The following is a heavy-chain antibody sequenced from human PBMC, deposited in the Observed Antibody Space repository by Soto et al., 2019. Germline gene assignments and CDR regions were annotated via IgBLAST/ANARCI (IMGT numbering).Heavy chain of an antibody. V-gene: IGHV1-3*01. Sequence: GASVKVSCKASGYTFTSYAMHWVRQAPGQRLEWMGWINAGNGNTKYSQKFQGRVTITRDTSASTAYMELSSLRSEDTAVYYCVMGYCSSTSCYGNFDYWGQGTLVTVSS. CDR1: GYTFTSYA. J-gene: IGHJ4*02. D-gene: IGHD2-2*01. CDR3: VMGYCSSTSCYGNFDY. CDR2: INAGNGNT.